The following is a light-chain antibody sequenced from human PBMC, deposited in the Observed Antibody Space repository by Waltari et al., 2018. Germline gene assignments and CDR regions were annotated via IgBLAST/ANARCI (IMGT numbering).Light chain of an antibody. V-gene: IGKV4-1*01. CDR2: WAS. Sequence: DLVMTQSPDSLAVSLGERATINCKSSQSVLYSSNNNNYLAWYQQKPGQPPKLLIYWASTRESGVPDRFSGSGSGTDFTLTISSLQAEDVAVYYCQQYYSTPYTFGQGTKLEIK. CDR3: QQYYSTPYT. CDR1: QSVLYSSNNNNY. J-gene: IGKJ2*01.